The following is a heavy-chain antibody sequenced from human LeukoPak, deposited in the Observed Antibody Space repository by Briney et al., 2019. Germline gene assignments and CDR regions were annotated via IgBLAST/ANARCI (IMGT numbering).Heavy chain of an antibody. D-gene: IGHD4-17*01. J-gene: IGHJ4*02. CDR1: GFTFSSYW. CDR2: INSDGSST. Sequence: GGSLRLSCAASGFTFSSYWMHWVRQTPGKGLVWVSRINSDGSSTSYADSVKGRFTISRDNAKNSLYLQMNSLRAEDTAVYYCARDLFDTVTTGYFDYWGQGTLVTVSS. V-gene: IGHV3-74*01. CDR3: ARDLFDTVTTGYFDY.